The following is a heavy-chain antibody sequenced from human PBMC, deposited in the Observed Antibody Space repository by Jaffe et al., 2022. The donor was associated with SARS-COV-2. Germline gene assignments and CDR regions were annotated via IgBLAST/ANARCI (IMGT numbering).Heavy chain of an antibody. CDR1: GFTFDDYA. D-gene: IGHD3-22*01. CDR2: ISWNSGSI. CDR3: AKVHYYDSSGWIQS. Sequence: EVQLVESGGGLVQPGRSLRLSCAASGFTFDDYAMHWVRQAPGKGLEWVSGISWNSGSIGYADSVKGRFTISRDNAKNSLYLQMNSLRAEDTALYYCAKVHYYDSSGWIQSWGQGTLVTVSS. V-gene: IGHV3-9*01. J-gene: IGHJ4*02.